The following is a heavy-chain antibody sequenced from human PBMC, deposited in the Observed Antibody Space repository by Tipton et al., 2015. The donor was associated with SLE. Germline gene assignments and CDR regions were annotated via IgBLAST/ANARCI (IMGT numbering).Heavy chain of an antibody. CDR2: IYTSGST. Sequence: TLSLTCAVSGYSISSGYYWSWIRQPAGKGLEWIGRIYTSGSTNYNPSLKSRVTMSVDTSKNQFSLKLSSVTAADTAVYYCARVGYSGSRDLWGRGTLVTVSS. J-gene: IGHJ2*01. CDR3: ARVGYSGSRDL. D-gene: IGHD1-26*01. V-gene: IGHV4-61*02. CDR1: GYSISSGYY.